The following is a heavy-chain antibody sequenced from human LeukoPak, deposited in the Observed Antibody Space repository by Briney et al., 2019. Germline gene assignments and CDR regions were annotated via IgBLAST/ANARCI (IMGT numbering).Heavy chain of an antibody. D-gene: IGHD6-13*01. CDR2: IYYSGTT. CDR3: ARHGIVDSSRKYYFDY. J-gene: IGHJ4*02. CDR1: GGSISSSY. Sequence: SETLSLTCTVSGGSISSSYWSWIRQPPGKGLEWLGYIYYSGTTNYNPSLKSRVTMSIETSKNQFSLNLNSVTAEDTAVYFCARHGIVDSSRKYYFDYWGQGTLVTVSS. V-gene: IGHV4-59*08.